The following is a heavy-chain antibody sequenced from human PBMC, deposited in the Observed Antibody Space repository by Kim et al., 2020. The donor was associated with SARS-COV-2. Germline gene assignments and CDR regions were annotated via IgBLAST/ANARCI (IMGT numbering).Heavy chain of an antibody. CDR3: ARVGYDYVWGSYRDYYYYYGMAV. CDR1: GFTFSDYH. V-gene: IGHV3-11*05. CDR2: ISSSSSYT. Sequence: GGSLRLSCAASGFTFSDYHMSWIRQAPGKGLEGVSYISSSSSYTNYADSVKGRFTISRDNAKNSLYLQMNSLRAEDTAVYYCARVGYDYVWGSYRDYYYYYGMAVWGQGTTVTVSS. J-gene: IGHJ6*02. D-gene: IGHD3-16*02.